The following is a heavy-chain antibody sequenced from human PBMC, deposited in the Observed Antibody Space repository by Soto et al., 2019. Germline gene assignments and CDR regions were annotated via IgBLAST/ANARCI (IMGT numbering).Heavy chain of an antibody. V-gene: IGHV3-48*02. CDR2: ICIGGGSI. Sequence: EVQLVESGGGLVQPGGSLRVSCAASGFSFSNYAMNWVRQAPGKGLEWVSDICIGGGSIFYADSVKGRFTISRDDAKNSMYMHMNTLRYEDTDGYYCARDDRWAFDFWGQGTMVTVSS. D-gene: IGHD3-22*01. CDR1: GFSFSNYA. CDR3: ARDDRWAFDF. J-gene: IGHJ3*01.